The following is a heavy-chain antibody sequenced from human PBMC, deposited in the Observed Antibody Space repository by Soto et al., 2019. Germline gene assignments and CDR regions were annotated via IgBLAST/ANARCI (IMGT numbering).Heavy chain of an antibody. CDR3: ASLFSYAAY. V-gene: IGHV3-21*01. J-gene: IGHJ4*02. CDR1: GYTFTSYA. Sequence: SCKASGYTFTSYAMHWVRQAPGKGLEWVASIRASSSETYYAESVKGRFTISRDNAKNSLFLQMNSLRAEDTAVYYCASLFSYAAYWGQGTLVTVSS. D-gene: IGHD3-16*01. CDR2: IRASSSET.